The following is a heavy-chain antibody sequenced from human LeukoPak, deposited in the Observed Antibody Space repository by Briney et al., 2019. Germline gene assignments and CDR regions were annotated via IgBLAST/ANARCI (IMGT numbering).Heavy chain of an antibody. CDR3: ASGSDSIGYSGGGILDY. CDR1: GGSLITYY. CDR2: VYTNGGT. D-gene: IGHD6-19*01. V-gene: IGHV4-4*07. Sequence: SETLSLTCTVPGGSLITYYWNWIRQPAGKGLEWIGRVYTNGGTNYNPSLKSRLTVSVDTSKNQFSLSLSSVTAADTAVYFCASGSDSIGYSGGGILDYWGQGILVTVSS. J-gene: IGHJ4*02.